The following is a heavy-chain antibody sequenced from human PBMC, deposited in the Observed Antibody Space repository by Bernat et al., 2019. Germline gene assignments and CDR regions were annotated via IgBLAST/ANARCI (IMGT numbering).Heavy chain of an antibody. CDR2: INHSGST. J-gene: IGHJ5*02. D-gene: IGHD6-19*01. CDR3: AGGSLAVAGVNWFDP. V-gene: IGHV4-34*01. Sequence: QVQLQQWGAGLLKPSETLSLTCAVYGGSFSGYYWSWIRQPPGKGLEWIGEINHSGSTNYNPSLKSRVTISVDTDKNQFSLKLSSVTAADTAVYYCAGGSLAVAGVNWFDPWGQGTLVTVSS. CDR1: GGSFSGYY.